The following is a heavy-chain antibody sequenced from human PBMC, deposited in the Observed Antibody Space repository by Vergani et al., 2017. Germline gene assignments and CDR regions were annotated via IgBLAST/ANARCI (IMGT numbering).Heavy chain of an antibody. J-gene: IGHJ4*02. CDR1: GFDFSSYI. D-gene: IGHD3/OR15-3a*01. CDR2: VSTGTKSQ. CDR3: ARDSPSGTFDY. V-gene: IGHV3-48*01. Sequence: QLVESGGGWVQPGGSLRLSCVVSGFDFSSYIMNWVRQAPGKGLEWVSFVSTGTKSQSYAESVKGRFTISRDSAKNSLYLQMNSLRAEDTAIYYCARDSPSGTFDYWGQGSLVTVS.